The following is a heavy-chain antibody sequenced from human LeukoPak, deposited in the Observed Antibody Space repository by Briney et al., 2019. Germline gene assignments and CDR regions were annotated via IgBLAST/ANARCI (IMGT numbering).Heavy chain of an antibody. D-gene: IGHD6-13*01. CDR1: AFAFSNHA. V-gene: IGHV3-30*18. CDR2: ISYDGSNK. Sequence: GGSLRLSCTASAFAFSNHAMSWVRQAPGKGLEWVAVISYDGSNKYYADSVKGRFTISRDNSKNTLYLQMNSLRAEDTGVYYCAKPSQIAAAGFFDYWGQGTLVTVSS. CDR3: AKPSQIAAAGFFDY. J-gene: IGHJ4*02.